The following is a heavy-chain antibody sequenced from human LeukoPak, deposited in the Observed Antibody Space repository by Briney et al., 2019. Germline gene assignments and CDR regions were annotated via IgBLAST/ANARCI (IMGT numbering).Heavy chain of an antibody. CDR3: ASDPQTRIQLWSNWFDP. CDR2: IYHSGST. J-gene: IGHJ5*01. CDR1: GGSISSSNW. D-gene: IGHD5-18*01. Sequence: SETLSLTCAVSGGSISSSNWWSWVRQPPGKGLEWIGEIYHSGSTNYNPSLKSRVTISVDRSKNQFSLKLSSVTAADTAVYYCASDPQTRIQLWSNWFDPWGQGTLVTVSS. V-gene: IGHV4-4*02.